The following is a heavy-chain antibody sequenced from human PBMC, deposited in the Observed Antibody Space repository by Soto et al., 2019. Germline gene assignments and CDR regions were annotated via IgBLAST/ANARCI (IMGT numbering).Heavy chain of an antibody. Sequence: QVQLQQWGAGLLKPSETLSLTCAVYGGSFSGYYWSWIRQPPGKGLEWIGEIDHSGSTNYNLSLERRVTISVDTSKNQFSLKLSSVTAADTAVYYCARSPYAGVVARSWGQGTLVTVSS. D-gene: IGHD2-15*01. CDR1: GGSFSGYY. J-gene: IGHJ5*02. CDR2: IDHSGST. CDR3: ARSPYAGVVARS. V-gene: IGHV4-34*01.